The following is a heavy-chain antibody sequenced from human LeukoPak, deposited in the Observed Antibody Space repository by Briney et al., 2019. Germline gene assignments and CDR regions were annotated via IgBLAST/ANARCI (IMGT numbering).Heavy chain of an antibody. CDR3: ARDVYYDSSGYSDY. V-gene: IGHV3-33*01. CDR1: GFTFSSYG. Sequence: GGSLRLSCAASGFTFSSYGMHWVRQAPGKGLEWVAVIWYDGSNKYYADSVKGRFTISRDNSKNTLYPQMNSLRAEDTAVYYCARDVYYDSSGYSDYWGQGTLLTVSS. CDR2: IWYDGSNK. J-gene: IGHJ4*02. D-gene: IGHD3-22*01.